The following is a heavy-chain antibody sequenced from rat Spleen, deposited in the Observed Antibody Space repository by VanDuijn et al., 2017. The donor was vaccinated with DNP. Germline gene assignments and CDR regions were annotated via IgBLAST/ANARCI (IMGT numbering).Heavy chain of an antibody. Sequence: EVQLVESGGGLVQPGRSLKLSCAASGFTFSDYYMACVPPAPPMGWEWAPTKGLEWVEDIRYDGGSTYYGDSVKGRFTISRDNAKSTLYLQMNSLRSEDMATYYCVRWYNSGYYFDYWGQGVMVTVSS. CDR3: VRWYNSGYYFDY. D-gene: IGHD4-3*01. CDR2: IRYDGGST. CDR1: GFTFSDYY. J-gene: IGHJ2*01. V-gene: IGHV5-22*01.